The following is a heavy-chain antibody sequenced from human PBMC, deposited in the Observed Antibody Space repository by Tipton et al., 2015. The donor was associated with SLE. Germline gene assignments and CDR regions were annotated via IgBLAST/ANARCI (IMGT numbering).Heavy chain of an antibody. Sequence: LRLSCTVSGGSISSGSHYWSWIRQPAGKGLEWIGRIYTSGSTNYNPSLKSRVTISVDTSKNQFSRKLSSVTAADTAVYYCARDPVAGRGIDYWGQGTLVTVSS. J-gene: IGHJ4*02. CDR1: GGSISSGSHY. D-gene: IGHD6-19*01. V-gene: IGHV4-61*02. CDR3: ARDPVAGRGIDY. CDR2: IYTSGST.